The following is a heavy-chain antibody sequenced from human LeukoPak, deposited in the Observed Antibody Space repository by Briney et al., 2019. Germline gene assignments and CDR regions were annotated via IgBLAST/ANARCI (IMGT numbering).Heavy chain of an antibody. V-gene: IGHV1-2*02. J-gene: IGHJ4*02. D-gene: IGHD3-16*01. CDR3: ARAYYVNYSGPEVMDY. CDR1: AYTFTDYY. CDR2: INPDSGGT. Sequence: GASVKVSCKASAYTFTDYYMHWVRQAPGQGLEWMGWINPDSGGTNYAQKFQGRVTMTRDMSISTAYMELSRLRSDDTAVYYCARAYYVNYSGPEVMDYWGQGTLVTVSS.